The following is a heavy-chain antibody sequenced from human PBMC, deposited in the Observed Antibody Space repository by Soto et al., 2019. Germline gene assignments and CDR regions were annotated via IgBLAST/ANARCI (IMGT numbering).Heavy chain of an antibody. V-gene: IGHV4-59*08. CDR2: YSGTT. CDR1: GASISRDH. J-gene: IGHJ6*02. Sequence: SETLSLTCTVSGASISRDHWNWIRQPPGKGLEWIGEYSGTTNYNPSLRSRVTISVDTSNNQFSLKLSSVTAADTAVYYCHARGPLPTAGNGEYYYYGMDVWGQGTTVTVSS. CDR3: HARGPLPTAGNGEYYYYGMDV. D-gene: IGHD1-26*01.